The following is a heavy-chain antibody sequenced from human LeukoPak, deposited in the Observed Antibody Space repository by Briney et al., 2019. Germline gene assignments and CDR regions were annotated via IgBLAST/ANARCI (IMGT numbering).Heavy chain of an antibody. CDR1: GFTFSNAW. D-gene: IGHD6-13*01. Sequence: GGSLRLSCAASGFTFSNAWMSWVRQAPGKGLEWVAVISYDGSNKYYADSVKGRFTISRDNSKNTLYLQMNSLRAEDTAVYYCARDYKQLVRYYYYGMDVWGQGTTVTVSS. CDR3: ARDYKQLVRYYYYGMDV. V-gene: IGHV3-30*03. CDR2: ISYDGSNK. J-gene: IGHJ6*02.